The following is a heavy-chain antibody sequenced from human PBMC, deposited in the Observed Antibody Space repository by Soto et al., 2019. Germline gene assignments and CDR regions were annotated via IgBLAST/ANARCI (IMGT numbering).Heavy chain of an antibody. CDR3: AAWYYDYVWGSYRRPLLDI. CDR1: GFTFTSSA. J-gene: IGHJ3*02. Sequence: SVKVSCKASGFTFTSSAVQWVRQARGQRLEWIGWIVVGSGNTNYAQKFQERVTITRGMSTSTAYMELSSLRSEDTAVYYCAAWYYDYVWGSYRRPLLDIWGQGTMVTVSS. CDR2: IVVGSGNT. D-gene: IGHD3-16*02. V-gene: IGHV1-58*01.